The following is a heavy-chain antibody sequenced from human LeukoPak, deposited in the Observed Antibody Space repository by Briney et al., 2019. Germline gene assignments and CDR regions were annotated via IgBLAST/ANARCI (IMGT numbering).Heavy chain of an antibody. D-gene: IGHD6-6*01. CDR1: GYTFIDYG. CDR3: ARTGSSYIYFDY. J-gene: IGHJ4*02. Sequence: ASVKVSCKASGYTFIDYGISWVRQAPGQGLEWMGWINPNSGGTNYAQKFRGRVTMTRDTSISTAYMELSRLRSDDTAVYYCARTGSSYIYFDYWGQGTLVTVSS. CDR2: INPNSGGT. V-gene: IGHV1-2*02.